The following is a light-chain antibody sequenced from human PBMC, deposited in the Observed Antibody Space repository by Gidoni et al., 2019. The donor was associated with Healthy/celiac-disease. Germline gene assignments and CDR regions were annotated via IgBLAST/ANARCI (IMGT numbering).Light chain of an antibody. Sequence: SVGDRVTITCQASQDISNYLNWYQQKPGKAPKLLIYDASNLETGVPSRFSGSGSGTDFTFTISSLQPEDIATYYCQQYDNLPLYTFGQGTKLEIK. J-gene: IGKJ2*01. CDR3: QQYDNLPLYT. CDR1: QDISNY. V-gene: IGKV1-33*01. CDR2: DAS.